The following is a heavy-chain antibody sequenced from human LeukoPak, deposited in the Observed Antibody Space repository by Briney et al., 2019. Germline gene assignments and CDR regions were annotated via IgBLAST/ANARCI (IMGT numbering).Heavy chain of an antibody. V-gene: IGHV3-23*01. CDR1: GFTFSSYG. CDR2: ISGSGGST. J-gene: IGHJ6*04. D-gene: IGHD3-10*01. CDR3: ATDTQYHYGSGTSLDV. Sequence: SGGTLRLSCAVSGFTFSSYGMSWVRQAPGKGLEWVSAISGSGGSTYYADSVKGRFTISRDNSKNTLYLQMNSLRAEDTAVYYCATDTQYHYGSGTSLDVWGKGTTVTISS.